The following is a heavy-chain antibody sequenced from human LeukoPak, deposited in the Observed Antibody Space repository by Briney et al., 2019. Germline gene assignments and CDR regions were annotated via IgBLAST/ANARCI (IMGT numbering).Heavy chain of an antibody. CDR2: IKEDGSEI. V-gene: IGHV3-7*01. CDR3: ARGVYAFDI. Sequence: PGGSLRLSCAASGFTFSSYWMNWVRQAPGKGLEWVANIKEDGSEIYYVDSVKGRFTISRDNAKNSLYLQMNSLRAEDTAVYYCARGVYAFDIWGQGTLVTVSS. CDR1: GFTFSSYW. J-gene: IGHJ3*02. D-gene: IGHD3-10*01.